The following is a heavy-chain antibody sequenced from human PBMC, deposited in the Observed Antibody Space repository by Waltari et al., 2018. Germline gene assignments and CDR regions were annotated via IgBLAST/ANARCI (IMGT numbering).Heavy chain of an antibody. CDR1: GFTFSSYG. V-gene: IGHV3-33*06. D-gene: IGHD5-18*01. CDR3: AKDRRAMVNGPYYFDY. CDR2: KWYDGSKK. Sequence: QVQLVESGGGVVQPGRSLRLSCAASGFTFSSYGMHWVRQAPGKGLEWVAVKWYDGSKKYYADSVKGRFTISRDNSKNTLYLQMNSLRAEDTAVYYCAKDRRAMVNGPYYFDYWGQGTLVTVSS. J-gene: IGHJ4*02.